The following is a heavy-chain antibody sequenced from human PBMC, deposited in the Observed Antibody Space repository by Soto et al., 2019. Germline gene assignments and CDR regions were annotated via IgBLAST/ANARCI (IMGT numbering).Heavy chain of an antibody. V-gene: IGHV3-30-3*01. J-gene: IGHJ5*02. Sequence: QVQLVESGGGVVQPGRSLRLSCAASGFTFSSYAIHWVLQAPGKGLEWVAVISYDGSNKYYADSVKGRFTISRDNSKNTLYLQMNSLRAEDTAVYYCARGRYSSGWYSGTWFDPWGQGTLVTVSS. CDR1: GFTFSSYA. D-gene: IGHD6-19*01. CDR3: ARGRYSSGWYSGTWFDP. CDR2: ISYDGSNK.